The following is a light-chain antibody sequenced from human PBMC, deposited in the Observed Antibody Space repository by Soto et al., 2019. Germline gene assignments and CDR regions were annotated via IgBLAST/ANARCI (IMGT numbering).Light chain of an antibody. CDR2: GAS. CDR1: PAIASF. CDR3: RQLNGSPWP. V-gene: IGKV1-9*01. Sequence: IQLTQSPSSLSASVGDRVTITCRASPAIASFLAWYQQKPGTAPKLLIYGASTLQSGVPSRFSGSRSGTDYTITIASLQPEDFATYYCRQLNGSPWPLRKGTK. J-gene: IGKJ1*01.